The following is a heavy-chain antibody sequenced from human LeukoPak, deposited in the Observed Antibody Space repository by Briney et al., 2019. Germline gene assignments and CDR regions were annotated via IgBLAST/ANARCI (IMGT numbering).Heavy chain of an antibody. Sequence: GGSLRLSCAASGFTFSSYSMNWVRQAPGKGLEWVSSISSSSSYIYYADSVKGRFTISRDNAKNSLYLQMNSLRAEDTAVYYCARGFLEAAGDFDYWGQGTLVTVSS. V-gene: IGHV3-21*01. D-gene: IGHD6-13*01. CDR3: ARGFLEAAGDFDY. CDR1: GFTFSSYS. CDR2: ISSSSSYI. J-gene: IGHJ4*02.